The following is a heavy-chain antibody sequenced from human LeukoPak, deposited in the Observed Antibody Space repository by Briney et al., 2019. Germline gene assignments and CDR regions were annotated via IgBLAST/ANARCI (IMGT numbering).Heavy chain of an antibody. V-gene: IGHV3-48*03. CDR3: ALLAVASDFDY. J-gene: IGHJ4*02. Sequence: GGYLRLSCAVSGFPFSFYEMNWVRQAPGKGLERVSNIASSGRNIYYADSVKGRFSISRDNAKSSLYLQMNSLRVEDTAIYYCALLAVASDFDYWGQGALVTVSS. D-gene: IGHD6-19*01. CDR1: GFPFSFYE. CDR2: IASSGRNI.